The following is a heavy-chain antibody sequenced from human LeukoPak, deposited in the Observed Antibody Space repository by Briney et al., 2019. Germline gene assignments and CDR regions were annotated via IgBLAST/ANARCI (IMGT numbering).Heavy chain of an antibody. J-gene: IGHJ6*03. Sequence: SETLSLTCTVSGGSINSSDYYWGWIRQPPGKGLEWIGSIYHSGSMYASLKSRVTISVDTSKNQFSLKLSSVTAADSAVYYCAGGDYYYYYMDVWGKGTTVTVSS. CDR3: AGGDYYYYYMDV. CDR1: GGSINSSDYY. D-gene: IGHD3-10*01. CDR2: IYHSGSM. V-gene: IGHV4-39*01.